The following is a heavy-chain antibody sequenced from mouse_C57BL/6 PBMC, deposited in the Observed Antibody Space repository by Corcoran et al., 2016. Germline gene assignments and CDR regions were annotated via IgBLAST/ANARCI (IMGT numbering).Heavy chain of an antibody. CDR1: GYTFTDYN. Sequence: EVQLQQSGPELVKPGASVKMSCKASGYTFTDYNMHWVKQSHGQSLEWIGYINPNNGGTSYNQKFKGKATLTVNKSSSTAYMELRSLTSEDSAVYYCARVLITTVVFDYWGQGTTLTVSS. V-gene: IGHV1-22*01. D-gene: IGHD1-1*01. J-gene: IGHJ2*01. CDR2: INPNNGGT. CDR3: ARVLITTVVFDY.